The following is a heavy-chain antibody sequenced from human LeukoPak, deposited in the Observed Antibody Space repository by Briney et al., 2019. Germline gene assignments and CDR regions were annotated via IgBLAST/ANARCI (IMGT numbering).Heavy chain of an antibody. CDR1: GFTFSEYA. D-gene: IGHD3-22*01. CDR2: ISGAGIFT. Sequence: GGSLRLSCAASGFTFSEYAMSWVRQAPGRGLKWVSVISGAGIFTYYADSVKGRFTISRDNSKNTLYLQMNSLRAEDTAVYYCAKTYYYDSSGRSGAFDIWGQGTMVTVSS. V-gene: IGHV3-23*01. CDR3: AKTYYYDSSGRSGAFDI. J-gene: IGHJ3*02.